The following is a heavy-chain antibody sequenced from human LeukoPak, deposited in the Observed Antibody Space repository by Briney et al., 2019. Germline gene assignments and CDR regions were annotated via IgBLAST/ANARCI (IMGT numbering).Heavy chain of an antibody. Sequence: PGGSLRLSCEASGFSFSIYGMSWVRQAPGKGLEWVSTISGSGGSTYYADSVKGQFTISRDNSKNTLYLQMNSLRAEDTAVYYCAKEEWLLAVYFDYWGQGTLVTVSS. V-gene: IGHV3-23*01. CDR1: GFSFSIYG. J-gene: IGHJ4*02. CDR2: ISGSGGST. D-gene: IGHD3-3*01. CDR3: AKEEWLLAVYFDY.